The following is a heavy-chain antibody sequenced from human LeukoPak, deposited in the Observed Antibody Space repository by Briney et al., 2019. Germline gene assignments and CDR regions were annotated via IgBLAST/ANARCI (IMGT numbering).Heavy chain of an antibody. CDR2: ISSVGDYI. CDR1: GFTFSTHS. V-gene: IGHV3-23*01. CDR3: ASHTLTDGVVVTPPFAY. J-gene: IGHJ4*02. Sequence: PGGSLRLSCAASGFTFSTHSLSWVRQAPGKGLEWVSAISSVGDYIYYADSVRGRFTISRDNSKNTLYLRMNSLRADDTAVYYCASHTLTDGVVVTPPFAYWGQGTLVTVSS. D-gene: IGHD2-21*02.